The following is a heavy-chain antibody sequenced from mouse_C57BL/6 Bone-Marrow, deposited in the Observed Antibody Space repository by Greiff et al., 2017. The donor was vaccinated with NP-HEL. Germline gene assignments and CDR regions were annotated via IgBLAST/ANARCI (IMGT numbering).Heavy chain of an antibody. Sequence: VKLMESGPGLVQPSQSLSITCTVSGFSFTSYGVHWVRQSPGKGLEWLGVIWRGGSTDYNAAFMSRLSITKDNSKSQVFFKMNSLQADDTAIYYCAKKREIKGIMDYWGQGTSVTVSS. J-gene: IGHJ4*01. CDR2: IWRGGST. CDR3: AKKREIKGIMDY. V-gene: IGHV2-5*01. D-gene: IGHD2-4*01. CDR1: GFSFTSYG.